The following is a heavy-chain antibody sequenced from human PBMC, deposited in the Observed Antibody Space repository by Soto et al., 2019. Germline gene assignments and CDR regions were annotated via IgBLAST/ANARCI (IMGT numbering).Heavy chain of an antibody. D-gene: IGHD3-10*02. CDR3: ARVQYGEYVRALEI. Sequence: GGSLRLSCVTSGFTFSSYSMHWVRQAPGKGLEWVSYITANSRTIYYADSVKGRFTISRDNAKNSVYLRMNSLRAEDTAVYYCARVQYGEYVRALEIWGQGTMVTVSS. CDR2: ITANSRTI. CDR1: GFTFSSYS. J-gene: IGHJ3*02. V-gene: IGHV3-48*04.